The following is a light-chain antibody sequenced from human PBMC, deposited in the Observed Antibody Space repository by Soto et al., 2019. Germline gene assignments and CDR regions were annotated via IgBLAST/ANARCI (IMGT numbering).Light chain of an antibody. V-gene: IGKV3-11*01. CDR2: DAS. CDR3: QQRSNWRVT. CDR1: QSVNIY. Sequence: EVVLTQSPATLSLSPGERATLACRASQSVNIYLAWYQQKPGRAPRLLIYDASNRATGIPARFSGSGSGTDFTLTISSLEPEDIAVYYCQQRSNWRVTFGGGTKVDNK. J-gene: IGKJ4*01.